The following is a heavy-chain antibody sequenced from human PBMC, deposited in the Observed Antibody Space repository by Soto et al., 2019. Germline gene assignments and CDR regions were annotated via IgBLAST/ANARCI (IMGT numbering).Heavy chain of an antibody. CDR3: ARALGSWGAYYFDY. V-gene: IGHV2-5*02. CDR1: GFSLNTYGVG. D-gene: IGHD3-16*01. Sequence: QITLKESGPTLVKPTQTLTLTCTVSGFSLNTYGVGVGWIRQPPGKALEWLALIYWDDDKHYSPSLKSRLTITKDTSKNQVVLTMTNMDPVDTVTYYCARALGSWGAYYFDYWGQGTLVTVSS. CDR2: IYWDDDK. J-gene: IGHJ4*02.